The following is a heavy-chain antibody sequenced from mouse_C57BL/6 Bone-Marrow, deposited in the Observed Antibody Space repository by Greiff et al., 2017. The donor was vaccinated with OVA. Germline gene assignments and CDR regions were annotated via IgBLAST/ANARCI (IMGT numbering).Heavy chain of an antibody. J-gene: IGHJ3*01. Sequence: VQLKESGPGLVQPSQSLSITCTVSGFSFTSYGVHWVRQSPGKGLEWLGVIWSGGSTDYNADFISRLSISKDNSKSQVFFKMNSLQADDTAIYYCAREGLLRSPHWFAYWGQGTLVTVSA. V-gene: IGHV2-2*01. D-gene: IGHD1-1*01. CDR2: IWSGGST. CDR1: GFSFTSYG. CDR3: AREGLLRSPHWFAY.